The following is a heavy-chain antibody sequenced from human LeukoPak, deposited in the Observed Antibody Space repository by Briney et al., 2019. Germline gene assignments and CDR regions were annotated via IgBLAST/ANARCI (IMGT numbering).Heavy chain of an antibody. CDR3: AIHLAAAGSYFDY. CDR1: GGTFSSYA. CDR2: IIPIFGTA. Sequence: GASVKVSCKASGGTFSSYAISWVRQAPGQGLEWMGGIIPIFGTANYAQKFQGRVTINADESTSTAYMELSSLRSEDTAVYYCAIHLAAAGSYFDYWGQGTLVTVSS. D-gene: IGHD6-13*01. V-gene: IGHV1-69*13. J-gene: IGHJ4*02.